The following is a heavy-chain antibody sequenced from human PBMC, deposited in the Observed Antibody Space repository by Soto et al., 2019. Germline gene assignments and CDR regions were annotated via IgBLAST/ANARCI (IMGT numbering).Heavy chain of an antibody. D-gene: IGHD6-25*01. Sequence: LRLSCAASGFTFRTYSMHWVRQTPGKGLEWVSSISSGTYDIYYGDSVKGRFTISRDNAKNSLYLQMNSLRAEDTAIYYCARDRSHDGSGLFDYWGQGTLVTVSS. J-gene: IGHJ4*02. V-gene: IGHV3-21*01. CDR3: ARDRSHDGSGLFDY. CDR1: GFTFRTYS. CDR2: ISSGTYDI.